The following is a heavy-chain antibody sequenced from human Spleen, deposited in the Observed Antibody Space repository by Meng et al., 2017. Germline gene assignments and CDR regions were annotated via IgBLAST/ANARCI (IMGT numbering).Heavy chain of an antibody. Sequence: GGSLRLSCTASGFTYDDYAMHWVRQAPGKGLEWVSGIRRDGDNTGYADSVKGRFTISRDNAKNTLYLQMNSLRGEDTAVYYCARDVAGRGGFWGQGTLVTVSS. D-gene: IGHD2-15*01. CDR3: ARDVAGRGGF. CDR1: GFTYDDYA. J-gene: IGHJ4*02. CDR2: IRRDGDNT. V-gene: IGHV3-9*01.